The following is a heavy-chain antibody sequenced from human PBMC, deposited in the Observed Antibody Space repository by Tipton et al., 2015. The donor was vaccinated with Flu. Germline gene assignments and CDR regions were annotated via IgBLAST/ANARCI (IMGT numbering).Heavy chain of an antibody. Sequence: SLRLSCVASGFTFSKDWMSWVRQAPGKGLEWVGRIKSKTDGGTRDFPAPVKGRFAISRDDSNNTLYLQMDSLKTEDTAVYYCTAGVGATDHDYWGQGTLVTVSS. J-gene: IGHJ4*02. CDR2: IKSKTDGGTR. V-gene: IGHV3-15*01. CDR1: GFTFSKDW. D-gene: IGHD1-26*01. CDR3: TAGVGATDHDY.